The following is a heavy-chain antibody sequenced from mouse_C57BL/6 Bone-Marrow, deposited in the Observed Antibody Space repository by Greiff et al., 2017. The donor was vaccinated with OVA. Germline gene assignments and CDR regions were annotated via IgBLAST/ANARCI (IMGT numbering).Heavy chain of an antibody. CDR1: GFTLSSYG. CDR3: ARHYYGSSYY. CDR2: ISSGGSYP. J-gene: IGHJ2*01. Sequence: EVMLVESGGDLVKPGGSLKLSCAASGFTLSSYGMSWVRQTPDKRLEWVATISSGGSYPYYPDSVKGRFTISRDNAKNTLYLQMSSLKSEDTAMYYCARHYYGSSYYWGQGTTLTVSS. V-gene: IGHV5-6*02. D-gene: IGHD1-1*01.